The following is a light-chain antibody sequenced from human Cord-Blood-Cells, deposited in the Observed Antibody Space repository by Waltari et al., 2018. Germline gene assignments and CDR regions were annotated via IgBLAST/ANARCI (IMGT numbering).Light chain of an antibody. Sequence: EIVLTQSPATLSLSPGERATLYCRASQSVSSYLAWYQQKPGQAPRLLIYDASNRATGIPARFRGSGSGTDFTLTISSLEPEDFAVYYCQQRSNWPITFAQGTRLEIK. CDR2: DAS. V-gene: IGKV3-11*01. CDR1: QSVSSY. CDR3: QQRSNWPIT. J-gene: IGKJ5*01.